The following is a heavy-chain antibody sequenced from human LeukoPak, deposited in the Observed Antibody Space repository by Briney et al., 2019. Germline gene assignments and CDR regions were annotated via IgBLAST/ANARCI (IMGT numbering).Heavy chain of an antibody. V-gene: IGHV3-74*01. CDR2: NNSDGRST. CDR3: ARGNGDYVSLFDY. Sequence: GGSLRLSCAASGFTFRSYWMHWVRHAPGKGRLWGSRNNSDGRSTNYADSVKGRFTVSRDNAKNTLNLQMNGLRDEDTALYYCARGNGDYVSLFDYWGQGTLVTVSS. J-gene: IGHJ4*02. D-gene: IGHD4-17*01. CDR1: GFTFRSYW.